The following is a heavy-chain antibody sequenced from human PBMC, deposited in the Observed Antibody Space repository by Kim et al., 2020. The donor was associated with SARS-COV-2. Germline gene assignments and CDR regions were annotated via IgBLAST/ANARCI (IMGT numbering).Heavy chain of an antibody. Sequence: YAVAAKSRRPIHPDTSKNKFSLQLNSVTPEDTAVYYCARGSSVAGTVDYWGQGTLVTVSS. CDR3: ARGSSVAGTVDY. V-gene: IGHV6-1*01. D-gene: IGHD6-19*01. J-gene: IGHJ4*02.